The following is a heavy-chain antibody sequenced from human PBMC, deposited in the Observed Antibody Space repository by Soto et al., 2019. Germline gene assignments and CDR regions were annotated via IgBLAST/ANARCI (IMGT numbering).Heavy chain of an antibody. J-gene: IGHJ4*02. V-gene: IGHV1-46*01. CDR1: GYTFTSYY. CDR3: AAFASSVGLSLGF. Sequence: ASVKVACKASGYTFTSYYMHWVLQAPGQGLEWMGIINPSGGSTSYAQRFQGRVTMTRDTSTSTVYMELSSLRSEDTAVYYCAAFASSVGLSLGFWGQGTLVTVSS. CDR2: INPSGGST.